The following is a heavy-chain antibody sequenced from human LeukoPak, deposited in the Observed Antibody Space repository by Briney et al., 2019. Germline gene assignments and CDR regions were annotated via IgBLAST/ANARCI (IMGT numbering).Heavy chain of an antibody. J-gene: IGHJ4*02. CDR3: AKRRGDYVWGYSDY. CDR1: GFTFSSYV. Sequence: GGSLRLSCAASGFTFSSYVMSWVRQAPGKGLEWVSTINNSGGSTYYADSVKGRFTISRDNSKNTLYLQMKSLRAEDTAVYYCAKRRGDYVWGYSDYWGQGTLVTVSS. D-gene: IGHD3-16*01. V-gene: IGHV3-23*01. CDR2: INNSGGST.